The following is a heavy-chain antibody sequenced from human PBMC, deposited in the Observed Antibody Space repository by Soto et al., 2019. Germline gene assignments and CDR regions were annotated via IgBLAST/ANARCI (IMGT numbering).Heavy chain of an antibody. CDR2: FDPEDGET. CDR1: GYTLTELS. V-gene: IGHV1-24*01. D-gene: IGHD2-15*01. Sequence: ASVKVSCKVSGYTLTELSMHWVRQAPGKGLEWMGGFDPEDGETIYAQKFQGRVTMTEETSTDTAYMVLSSLRSEDTAVYYCATASRGEYCSGGSCYSAYYYYYGMDVWGQGTTVTVSS. J-gene: IGHJ6*02. CDR3: ATASRGEYCSGGSCYSAYYYYYGMDV.